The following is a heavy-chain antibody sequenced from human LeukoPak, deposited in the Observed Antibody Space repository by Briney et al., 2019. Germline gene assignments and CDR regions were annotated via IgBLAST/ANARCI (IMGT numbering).Heavy chain of an antibody. V-gene: IGHV3-23*01. CDR2: ISGSGSGGST. Sequence: GGSLRLSCAASGVTVSSNYMSWVRQAPGKGLEWVSNISGSGSGGSTYYADSVKGRFTISRDNSKNTLYLQMNSLRAEDTAIYYCARSGTSWWYPAFDIWGQGTMVTVSS. J-gene: IGHJ3*02. D-gene: IGHD2-15*01. CDR1: GVTVSSNY. CDR3: ARSGTSWWYPAFDI.